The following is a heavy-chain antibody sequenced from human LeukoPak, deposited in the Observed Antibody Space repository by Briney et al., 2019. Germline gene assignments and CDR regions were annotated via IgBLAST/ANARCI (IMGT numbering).Heavy chain of an antibody. CDR2: IYHSGST. CDR3: ARDLRNYYDSSGYGFDY. V-gene: IGHV4-4*02. J-gene: IGHJ4*02. Sequence: SGTLSLTCAVSGGSISSSNWWSWVRQPPGKGLEWIGEIYHSGSTNYNPSLKSRVTISVDTSKNQFSLKLSSVTAADTAVYYCARDLRNYYDSSGYGFDYWGQGTLVTVSS. CDR1: GGSISSSNW. D-gene: IGHD3-22*01.